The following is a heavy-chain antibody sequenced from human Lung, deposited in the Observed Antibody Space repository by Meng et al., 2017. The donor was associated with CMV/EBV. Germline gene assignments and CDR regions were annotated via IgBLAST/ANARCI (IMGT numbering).Heavy chain of an antibody. CDR3: ARVEVGITSGDY. D-gene: IGHD1-26*01. V-gene: IGHV1-18*01. Sequence: QDQVRQSVVEVKKPEASSKASVKATGYTFTNYGITWVRQAPEQGLEWMGWINAYNGDTNYAQTLQGRVTMTTDTSTSTAYMELRSLRSDDTAVYYCARVEVGITSGDYWGQGTLVTVSS. CDR2: INAYNGDT. J-gene: IGHJ4*02. CDR1: GYTFTNYG.